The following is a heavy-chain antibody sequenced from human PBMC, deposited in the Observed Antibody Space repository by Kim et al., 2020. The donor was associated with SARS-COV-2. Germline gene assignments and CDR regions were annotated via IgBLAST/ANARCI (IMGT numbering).Heavy chain of an antibody. D-gene: IGHD6-6*01. Sequence: GGSLRLSCAASGFTFSSYAMSWVRQAPGKGLEWVSAISGSGGSTYYADSVKGRFTISRDNSKNTLYLQMNSLRAEDTAVYYCAKETRVPGQLGNWFDPWGQGTLVTVSS. V-gene: IGHV3-23*01. CDR1: GFTFSSYA. CDR2: ISGSGGST. J-gene: IGHJ5*02. CDR3: AKETRVPGQLGNWFDP.